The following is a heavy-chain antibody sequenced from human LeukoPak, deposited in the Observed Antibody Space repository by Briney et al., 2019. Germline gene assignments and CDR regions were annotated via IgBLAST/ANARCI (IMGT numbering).Heavy chain of an antibody. CDR1: GYTFTSYY. CDR2: INPNSGGT. V-gene: IGHV1-2*02. J-gene: IGHJ3*02. Sequence: ASVKVSCKASGYTFTSYYMHWVRQAPGQGLEWMGWINPNSGGTNYAQKFQGRATMTIDTSTSTAYMELRSLRSDDTAVFYCARDKGQKYRADAFDIWGQGTMVTVSS. D-gene: IGHD2-2*01. CDR3: ARDKGQKYRADAFDI.